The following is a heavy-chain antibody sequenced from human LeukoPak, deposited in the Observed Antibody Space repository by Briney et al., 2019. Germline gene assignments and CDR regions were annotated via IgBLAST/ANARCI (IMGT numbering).Heavy chain of an antibody. Sequence: GGSLRLSCAASGFTFSNYTMSWVRQAPGKGLEWVSGISGSGGSTYYADSVKGRFTISRDNSKNTLYLQMNILRAEDTAVYYCAKDLASVSPYCRGGSCYLPISGLFDYWGQGTLVTVSS. J-gene: IGHJ4*02. CDR2: ISGSGGST. D-gene: IGHD2-15*01. CDR3: AKDLASVSPYCRGGSCYLPISGLFDY. V-gene: IGHV3-23*01. CDR1: GFTFSNYT.